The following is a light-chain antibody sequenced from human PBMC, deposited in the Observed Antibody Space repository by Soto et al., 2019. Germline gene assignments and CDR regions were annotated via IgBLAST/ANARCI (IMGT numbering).Light chain of an antibody. CDR3: ISYKSSSVV. CDR2: DVS. J-gene: IGLJ2*01. V-gene: IGLV2-14*01. Sequence: QSARTQPASVSGSPGQSITISCTGTSSDVGGYNYVSCYQQHPGKAPKLMIYDVSNRPSGVSNRFSGSKSGNTASLTISGCQAEDEADYYCISYKSSSVVFGGGTKLTV. CDR1: SSDVGGYNY.